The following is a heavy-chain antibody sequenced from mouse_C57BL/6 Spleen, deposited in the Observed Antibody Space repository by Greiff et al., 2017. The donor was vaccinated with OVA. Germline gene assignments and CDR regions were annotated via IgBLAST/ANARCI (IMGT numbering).Heavy chain of an antibody. CDR3: ANYYCSSDWYFDV. Sequence: EVQLQQSGPGLVKPSQSLSLTCSVTGYSITSGYYWNWIRQFPGTKLEWMGYISYDGSNNYNPSLKNRISITRDTSKNQFFLKLNSVTTEDTATYYCANYYCSSDWYFDVWGTGTTVTVSS. CDR1: GYSITSGYY. V-gene: IGHV3-6*01. D-gene: IGHD1-1*01. J-gene: IGHJ1*03. CDR2: ISYDGSN.